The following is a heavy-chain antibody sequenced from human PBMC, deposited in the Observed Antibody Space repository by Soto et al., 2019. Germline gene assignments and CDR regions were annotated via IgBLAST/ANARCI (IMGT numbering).Heavy chain of an antibody. J-gene: IGHJ1*01. D-gene: IGHD2-21*02. Sequence: QVQLVESGGGLVKPGGSLRLSCAASGFTFSDYYMSWIRQTPGKGLEWVSYISVRGYTKGYADSVKGRCTISRDNARNSVYLEMTSLRAEDTAVYYCTRGVQGTANPWGQGTLVTVSS. CDR3: TRGVQGTANP. CDR2: ISVRGYTK. CDR1: GFTFSDYY. V-gene: IGHV3-11*01.